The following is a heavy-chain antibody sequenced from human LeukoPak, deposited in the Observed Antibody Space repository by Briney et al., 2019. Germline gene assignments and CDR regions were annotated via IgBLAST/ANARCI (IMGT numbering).Heavy chain of an antibody. CDR1: GGYFSVYY. CDR3: ARGRWGTTIFHFDY. J-gene: IGHJ4*02. Sequence: SETLSQTCAVYGGYFSVYYWSSIPQSPGNGLERIGEINHSGSTNYNPSLKSRVTISVDTSKNQFSLKLSSVTAADTAVYYCARGRWGTTIFHFDYWGQGTLVTVSS. CDR2: INHSGST. D-gene: IGHD3-3*01. V-gene: IGHV4-34*01.